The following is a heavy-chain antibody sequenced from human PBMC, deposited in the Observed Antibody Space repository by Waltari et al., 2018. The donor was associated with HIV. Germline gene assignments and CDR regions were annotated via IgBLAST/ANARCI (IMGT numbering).Heavy chain of an antibody. CDR1: GYTFTSYY. Sequence: QVQLVQSGAEVKKPGASVKVSCKASGYTFTSYYMHWVRQAPGQGLEWMVIINPSGGYTSYAQKFQGRVTMTRDTSTSTVYMELSSLRSDDAAVYYCARVAYSSSWTPPFDYWGQGTLVTVSS. J-gene: IGHJ4*02. CDR2: INPSGGYT. V-gene: IGHV1-46*01. CDR3: ARVAYSSSWTPPFDY. D-gene: IGHD6-13*01.